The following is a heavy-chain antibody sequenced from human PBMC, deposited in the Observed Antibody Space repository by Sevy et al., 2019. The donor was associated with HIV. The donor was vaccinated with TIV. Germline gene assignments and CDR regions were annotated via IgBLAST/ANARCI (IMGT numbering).Heavy chain of an antibody. D-gene: IGHD3-22*01. CDR1: GFTLSSFW. CDR2: IKEDGSDK. J-gene: IGHJ3*02. CDR3: ARDKNHYDRSVYYDAFDI. V-gene: IGHV3-7*03. Sequence: GESLKISCAASGFTLSSFWMTWVRQAPGKGLEWVANIKEDGSDKNELDSVKGRFTISRDNAKNSLYLQMNSLRAEDTAVYYCARDKNHYDRSVYYDAFDIWGQGTMVTVSS.